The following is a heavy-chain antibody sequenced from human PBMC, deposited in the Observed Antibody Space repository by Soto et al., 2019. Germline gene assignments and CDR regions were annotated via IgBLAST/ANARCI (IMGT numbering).Heavy chain of an antibody. V-gene: IGHV3-23*01. Sequence: GGSLRLSCAASGFTFSSYVMSWVRQAPGKGLEWVSAISGSGGSTYYADSVKGRFTISRDNSKNTLYLQMNSLRAEDTAVYYCAKGLRYFDWLLSYFDYWGQGTLVTVSS. CDR3: AKGLRYFDWLLSYFDY. CDR2: ISGSGGST. D-gene: IGHD3-9*01. J-gene: IGHJ4*02. CDR1: GFTFSSYV.